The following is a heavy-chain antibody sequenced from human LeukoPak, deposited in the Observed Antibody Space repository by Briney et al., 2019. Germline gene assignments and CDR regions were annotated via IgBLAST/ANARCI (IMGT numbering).Heavy chain of an antibody. CDR2: INGGGTTT. CDR3: ARGIGWYGTDY. Sequence: GGSLRLSCETSGYTFSDYSMHWVRDSPGKGLVWVSRINGGGTTTSYADSVKGRFTISRDNAKNTLYLQMSSLRAEDTALYYCARGIGWYGTDYWGQGTQVTVSS. D-gene: IGHD6-19*01. CDR1: GYTFSDYS. J-gene: IGHJ4*02. V-gene: IGHV3-74*01.